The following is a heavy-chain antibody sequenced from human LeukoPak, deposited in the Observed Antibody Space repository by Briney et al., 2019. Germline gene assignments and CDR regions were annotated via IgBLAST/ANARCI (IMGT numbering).Heavy chain of an antibody. CDR1: GYTFTGYY. CDR3: AKAFYGDYAIVYY. D-gene: IGHD4-17*01. CDR2: INPNSGGT. J-gene: IGHJ4*02. Sequence: ASVKVSCKASGYTFTGYYMHLVRQAPGQGLEWMGWINPNSGGTNYAQKFQGRVTMTRDTSISTAYMELSRLRSDDTAVYYCAKAFYGDYAIVYYWGQGTLVTVSS. V-gene: IGHV1-2*02.